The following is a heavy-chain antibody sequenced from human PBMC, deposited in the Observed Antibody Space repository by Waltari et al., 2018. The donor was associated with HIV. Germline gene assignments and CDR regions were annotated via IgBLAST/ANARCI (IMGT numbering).Heavy chain of an antibody. CDR1: GGSFSGYY. V-gene: IGHV4-34*01. D-gene: IGHD5-18*01. CDR2: INHSGST. Sequence: QVQLQQWGAGLLKPSETLSLTCAVYGGSFSGYYWSWIRQPPGKGLEWIGEINHSGSTNYNPSLKSRVTISVDTSKNQFSLKLSSVTAADTAVYYCARTPGGYSYGYDYYYGMDVWGQGTTVTVSS. CDR3: ARTPGGYSYGYDYYYGMDV. J-gene: IGHJ6*02.